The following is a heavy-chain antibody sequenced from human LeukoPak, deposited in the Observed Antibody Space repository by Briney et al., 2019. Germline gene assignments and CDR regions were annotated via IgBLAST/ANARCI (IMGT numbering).Heavy chain of an antibody. CDR3: ARDIAPAGLFFDY. CDR2: IYSGGDT. CDR1: GFTVSSNY. V-gene: IGHV3-66*02. Sequence: GGSLRLSCAASGFTVSSNYMSWVRQAPGKGLEWVSVIYSGGDTYYADSVKGRFTVSRDNSKNTLYLQMNSLRAEDTAVYYCARDIAPAGLFFDYWGQGTLVTVSS. J-gene: IGHJ4*02. D-gene: IGHD6-13*01.